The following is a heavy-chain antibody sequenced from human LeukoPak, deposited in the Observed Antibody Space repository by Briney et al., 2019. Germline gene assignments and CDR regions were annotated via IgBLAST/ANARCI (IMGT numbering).Heavy chain of an antibody. CDR1: GGSFSGYY. CDR3: ARGAELYYYDFWSGYLYYFDY. D-gene: IGHD3-3*01. J-gene: IGHJ4*02. V-gene: IGHV4-34*01. CDR2: INHSGST. Sequence: PSETLSLTCAVDGGSFSGYYWSWIRQPPGKGLEWIGEINHSGSTNYNPSLKSRVTISVDTSKNQFSLKLSSVTAADTAVYYCARGAELYYYDFWSGYLYYFDYWGQGTLVTVS.